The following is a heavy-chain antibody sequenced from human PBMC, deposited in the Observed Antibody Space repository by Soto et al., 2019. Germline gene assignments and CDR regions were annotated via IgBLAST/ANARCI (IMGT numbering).Heavy chain of an antibody. CDR3: ARLGSSWYTRWFDP. CDR2: IYYSGST. CDR1: GGSISSSSYY. Sequence: SETLSLTCTVSGGSISSSSYYWGWIRQPPGKGLEWIGSIYYSGSTYYNPSLKSRVTISVDTSKNQFSLKLSSVTAADTAVYYCARLGSSWYTRWFDPWGQGTLDTVSS. J-gene: IGHJ5*02. D-gene: IGHD6-13*01. V-gene: IGHV4-39*01.